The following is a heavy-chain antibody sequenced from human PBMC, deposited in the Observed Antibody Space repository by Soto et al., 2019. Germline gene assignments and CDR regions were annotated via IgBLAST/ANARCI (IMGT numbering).Heavy chain of an antibody. J-gene: IGHJ5*02. D-gene: IGHD3-10*01. CDR2: ISASGGRT. CDR1: GLTFSSSA. V-gene: IGHV3-23*01. CDR3: AKSFSMRWQSYFEL. Sequence: EVQILESGGGLLQPGGSLRLSCAASGLTFSSSAMNWVRQSPRKGLEWVSIISASGGRTYYADSVKGRFTITRDNSRNTLSLKMNSLRSESAAMYYCAKSFSMRWQSYFELWGQGTLGTVSS.